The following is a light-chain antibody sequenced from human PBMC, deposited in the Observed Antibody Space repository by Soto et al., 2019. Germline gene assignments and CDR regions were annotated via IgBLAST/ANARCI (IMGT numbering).Light chain of an antibody. V-gene: IGKV3-20*01. CDR2: GAS. CDR3: QQYDDSIP. Sequence: EIGLTQSPDTLSLSPVESATRSCRASQSVSSSYLAWYQQKPGRAPRLLIYGASNRATGIPDRFSGSGSGTDFTLTISRLEPEDFAVFYCQQYDDSIPFGQGTRLEIE. J-gene: IGKJ5*01. CDR1: QSVSSSY.